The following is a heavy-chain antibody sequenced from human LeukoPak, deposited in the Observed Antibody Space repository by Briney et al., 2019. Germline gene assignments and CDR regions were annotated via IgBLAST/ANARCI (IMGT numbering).Heavy chain of an antibody. CDR1: GYTFTSYG. D-gene: IGHD3-3*01. J-gene: IGHJ4*02. CDR2: ISAYNGNT. CDR3: ARVRFLEWLPYYFDY. V-gene: IGHV1-18*01. Sequence: VSVKVSCKASGYTFTSYGISWVRQAPGQGLEWMGWISAYNGNTNYAQKLQGRVTMTTDTSTSTAYMELRSLRSDDTAVYYCARVRFLEWLPYYFDYWGQGTLVTVSS.